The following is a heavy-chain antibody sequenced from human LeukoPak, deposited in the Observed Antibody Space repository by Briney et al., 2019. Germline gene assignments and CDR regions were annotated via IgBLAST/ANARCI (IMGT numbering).Heavy chain of an antibody. CDR1: GGSFSGNF. J-gene: IGHJ1*01. V-gene: IGHV4-34*01. CDR3: ASDGGRRFSH. D-gene: IGHD3-10*01. CDR2: INHSGST. Sequence: SETLSLTCAVYGGSFSGNFWTWIRQPPGKGLEWVGEINHSGSTNYSPSLKSRVTISLDTSKNQFSLKMSSVTAADTAVYYCASDGGRRFSHWGQGTLVTVSS.